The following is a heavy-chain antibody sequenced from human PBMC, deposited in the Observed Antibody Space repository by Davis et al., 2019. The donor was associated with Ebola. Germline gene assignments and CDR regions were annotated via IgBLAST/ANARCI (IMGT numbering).Heavy chain of an antibody. V-gene: IGHV1-46*01. J-gene: IGHJ4*02. CDR1: GYTFTSYY. Sequence: ASVKVSCKASGYTFTSYYMHWVRQAPGQGLEWMGIINPSGGSTSYAQKFQGRVTMTRDTSTSTVYMELSSLRSEDTAVYYCARDLEEEYYDSSGYPFDYWGQGTLVTVSS. CDR3: ARDLEEEYYDSSGYPFDY. D-gene: IGHD3-22*01. CDR2: INPSGGST.